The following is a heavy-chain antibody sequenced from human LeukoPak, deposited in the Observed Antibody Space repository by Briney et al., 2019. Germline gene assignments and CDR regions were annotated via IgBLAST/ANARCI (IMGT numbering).Heavy chain of an antibody. CDR1: GFTFSSYS. CDR2: ISSSSSYI. Sequence: GGSLRLSCAASGFTFSSYSMNWVRQAPGKGLEWVSSISSSSSYIYYADSVKGRFTISRDNAKNSLYLQMNSLRAEDTAVYYCASYLHCYDSSGYYQRVTKVDYWGQGTLVTVSS. V-gene: IGHV3-21*01. CDR3: ASYLHCYDSSGYYQRVTKVDY. J-gene: IGHJ4*02. D-gene: IGHD3-22*01.